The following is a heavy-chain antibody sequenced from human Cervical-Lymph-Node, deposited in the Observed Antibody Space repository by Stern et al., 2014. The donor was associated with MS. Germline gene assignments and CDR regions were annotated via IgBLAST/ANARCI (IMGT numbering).Heavy chain of an antibody. CDR1: GFTFSNYW. CDR3: ARAVRELGT. V-gene: IGHV3-7*01. D-gene: IGHD1-7*01. CDR2: IQTDGREK. Sequence: EVQLVESGGGLVQPGESLRLSCAVSGFTFSNYWMTWVRQAPGKGLEWVASIQTDGREKYYAASVEGRFTISRAKPNNSLYLQMKSLRAEDTAVYYCARAVRELGTWGQGTLVTVSS. J-gene: IGHJ5*02.